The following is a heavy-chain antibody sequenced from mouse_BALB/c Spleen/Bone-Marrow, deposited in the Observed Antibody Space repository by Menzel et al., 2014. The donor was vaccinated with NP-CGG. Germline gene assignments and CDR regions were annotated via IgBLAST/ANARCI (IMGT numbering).Heavy chain of an antibody. CDR3: TRRGFDF. V-gene: IGHV14-3*02. CDR1: GFNIKDTY. CDR2: IDPENGNI. J-gene: IGHJ2*01. Sequence: VQLQQSGAELVKPGASVKLSCTASGFNIKDTYIHWVKRRPEQGLEWIGRIDPENGNIKYDRKFQVKATITADTSSNTAYLQLSSLTSEDTAVYYCTRRGFDFWGQGTTLTVSS.